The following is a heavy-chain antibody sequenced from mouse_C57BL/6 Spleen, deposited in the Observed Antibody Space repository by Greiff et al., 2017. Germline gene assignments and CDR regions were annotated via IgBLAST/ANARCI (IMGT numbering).Heavy chain of an antibody. V-gene: IGHV1-72*01. CDR3: ARGNWDWFYAMDY. D-gene: IGHD4-1*01. CDR2: IDPNRGGT. CDR1: GYTFTSYW. Sequence: QVQLQQPGAELVKPGASVKLSCKASGYTFTSYWMHWVKQRPGRGLEWIGRIDPNRGGTKYNEKFKSKATLTVDKPSSTAYMQLSSLTSEDSAVYYCARGNWDWFYAMDYWGQGTSVTVSS. J-gene: IGHJ4*01.